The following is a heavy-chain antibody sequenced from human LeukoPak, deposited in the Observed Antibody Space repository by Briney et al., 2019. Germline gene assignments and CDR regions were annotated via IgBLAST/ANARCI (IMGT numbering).Heavy chain of an antibody. J-gene: IGHJ3*02. CDR2: IKSDGTDT. V-gene: IGHV3-74*01. D-gene: IGHD6-19*01. CDR3: ARDGGSGWHGAFDI. CDR1: GXSFSSYW. Sequence: GGSLRLSCAASGXSFSSYWMHWVRQAPGKGLVWVSRIKSDGTDTSYADSVKGRFTGSRDNAKNTLYLEMNSLRAEDTAVYYCARDGGSGWHGAFDIWGQGTMVTVSS.